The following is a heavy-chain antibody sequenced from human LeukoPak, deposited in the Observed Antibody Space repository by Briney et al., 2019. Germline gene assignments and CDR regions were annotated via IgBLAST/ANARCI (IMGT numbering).Heavy chain of an antibody. CDR1: GFTFSSNH. CDR3: ARDLSYYGMDV. D-gene: IGHD2/OR15-2a*01. Sequence: GGSLRLSCAASGFTFSSNHVTWVRQAPGKGLECVSVIDGGGNAHYADSVKGRFTISRDSSKNTLYLQMNSLRVEDTAVYYCARDLSYYGMDVWGQGTTVTVSS. CDR2: IDGGGNA. V-gene: IGHV3-66*01. J-gene: IGHJ6*02.